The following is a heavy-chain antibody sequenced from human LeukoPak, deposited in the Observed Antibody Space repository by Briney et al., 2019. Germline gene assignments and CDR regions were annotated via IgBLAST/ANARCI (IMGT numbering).Heavy chain of an antibody. CDR1: GFTFSDYY. J-gene: IGHJ1*01. CDR3: ARYGSGSYSDDHFQH. CDR2: IYYSGST. D-gene: IGHD3-10*01. Sequence: PGGSLRLSCAASGFTFSDYYWSWIRQPPGKGLEWIGFIYYSGSTKYNPSLKSRVTISVDTSKNQFSLKLTSVTAADTAVYYCARYGSGSYSDDHFQHWGQGTLVTVSS. V-gene: IGHV4-59*08.